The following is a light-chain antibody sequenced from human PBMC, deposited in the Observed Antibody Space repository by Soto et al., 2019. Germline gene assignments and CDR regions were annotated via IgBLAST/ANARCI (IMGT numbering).Light chain of an antibody. Sequence: EIVLTQSPGTLSLSPGERATLSCRASQSVSSTYLAWYQQKPGQAPRLLIYDASSRATGIPDKFIGSGSGSDFSLTISRLEPEDFAVYFCYQYDSSPWTFGQGTKVDIK. CDR2: DAS. CDR1: QSVSSTY. J-gene: IGKJ1*01. V-gene: IGKV3-20*01. CDR3: YQYDSSPWT.